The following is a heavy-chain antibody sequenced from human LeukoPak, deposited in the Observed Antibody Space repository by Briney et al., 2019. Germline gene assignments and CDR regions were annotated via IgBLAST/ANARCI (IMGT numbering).Heavy chain of an antibody. V-gene: IGHV1-18*01. J-gene: IGHJ6*03. CDR2: ISAYNGNT. D-gene: IGHD3-10*01. Sequence: ASVKVSCKASGYTFTSYGISWVRQAPGQGLEWMGWISAYNGNTIYAQKLQGRVTMTTDTSTSTAYMELRSLRSDDTAVYYCARSGSGSYYYYMDVWGKGTTVTVSS. CDR1: GYTFTSYG. CDR3: ARSGSGSYYYYMDV.